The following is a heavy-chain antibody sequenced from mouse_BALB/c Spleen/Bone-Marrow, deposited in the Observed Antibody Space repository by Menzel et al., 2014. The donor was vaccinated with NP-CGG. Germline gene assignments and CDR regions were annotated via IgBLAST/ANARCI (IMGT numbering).Heavy chain of an antibody. CDR2: IRSKSDNYAT. Sequence: EVKVVESGGGLVQPKGSLKLSCAASGFTFNTYAMNWVRQAPGKGLEWVARIRSKSDNYATYYADSVKDRFTISRDDSQSMLYLQMNNLETEDTAMYYCARHYGFDYWGQGTALTVSS. D-gene: IGHD1-1*01. CDR1: GFTFNTYA. J-gene: IGHJ2*01. CDR3: ARHYGFDY. V-gene: IGHV10-1*02.